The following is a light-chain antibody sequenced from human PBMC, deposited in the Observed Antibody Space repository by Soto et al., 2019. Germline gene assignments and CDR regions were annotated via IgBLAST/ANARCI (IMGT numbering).Light chain of an antibody. Sequence: QSALTQPASVSGSSGQSITISCTGTSSDIGGYDYVSWYQQHPGKAPKLMIFEVSNRPSGVSNRFSGSKSGNTASLTISGLQAEDEADYFCKSYAGSNTYVFGSGTKLTVL. CDR2: EVS. CDR1: SSDIGGYDY. V-gene: IGLV2-14*01. J-gene: IGLJ1*01. CDR3: KSYAGSNTYV.